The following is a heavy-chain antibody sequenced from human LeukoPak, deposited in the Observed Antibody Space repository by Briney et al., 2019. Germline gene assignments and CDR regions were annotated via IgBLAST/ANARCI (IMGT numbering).Heavy chain of an antibody. J-gene: IGHJ1*01. CDR1: GFTFSSYA. D-gene: IGHD1/OR15-1a*01. CDR3: AKNNIRASHPYFQH. Sequence: GGSLRLSCAASGFTFSSYAMSWVRQVPGKGLEWVSAISGSGGSTYYADSVKGRFTISRDNSKNTLYLQMNSLRAEDTAVYYCAKNNIRASHPYFQHWGQGTLVTVSS. CDR2: ISGSGGST. V-gene: IGHV3-23*01.